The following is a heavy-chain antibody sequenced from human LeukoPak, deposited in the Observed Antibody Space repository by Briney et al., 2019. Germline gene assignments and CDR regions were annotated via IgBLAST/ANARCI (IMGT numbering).Heavy chain of an antibody. J-gene: IGHJ4*02. CDR3: ARSSTYYYDSSGYFDY. CDR2: IYYSGST. V-gene: IGHV4-61*01. CDR1: GRSVSSGRYY. Sequence: SETLSLTCTVSGRSVSSGRYYWSWTRQPPGKRLEWFGYIYYSGSTNYNPSLKSRVTISVDTSKNQISLKLSSVTAADTAVYYCARSSTYYYDSSGYFDYWGQGTLVTVSS. D-gene: IGHD3-22*01.